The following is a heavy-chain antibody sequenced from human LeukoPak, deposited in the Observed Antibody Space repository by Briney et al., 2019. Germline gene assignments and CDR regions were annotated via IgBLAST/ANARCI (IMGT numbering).Heavy chain of an antibody. D-gene: IGHD2-8*01. CDR3: ARSGVGIDY. CDR1: GDSVSSNSAV. Sequence: SQTLSLTCAISGDSVSSNSAVWNWIRQSPSRGPEWLGRTYYRSNWYNDYAVSVKSRITINPDTSKNQFSQQLNSVTPEDTAVYYCARSGVGIDYWGQGTLVTVSS. V-gene: IGHV6-1*01. CDR2: TYYRSNWYN. J-gene: IGHJ4*02.